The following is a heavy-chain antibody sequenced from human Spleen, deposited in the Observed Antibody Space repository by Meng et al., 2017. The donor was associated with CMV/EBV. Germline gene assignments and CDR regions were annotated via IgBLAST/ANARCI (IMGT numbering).Heavy chain of an antibody. D-gene: IGHD3-22*01. CDR2: IYYSGNT. J-gene: IGHJ3*02. CDR1: GGSISSYY. CDR3: ASDYYDSSGYLTRAFDI. V-gene: IGHV4-59*12. Sequence: SETLSLTCTVSGGSISSYYWSWIRQPPGKGLEWIGSIYYSGNTYYSPSLKSRVTISLDTSKNQFSLRLSSVTAADTAVYYCASDYYDSSGYLTRAFDIWGQGTMVTVSS.